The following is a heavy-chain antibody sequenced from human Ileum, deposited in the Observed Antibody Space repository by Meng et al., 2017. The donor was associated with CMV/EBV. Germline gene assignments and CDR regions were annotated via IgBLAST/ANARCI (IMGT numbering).Heavy chain of an antibody. CDR2: ISASGGNT. D-gene: IGHD3-10*01. Sequence: GGSLRLSCAASGFTFNNYAMNWVRQAPGKGLEWVSSISASGGNTYYADSVKGRFTSSRDNSKNTLYLQMNSLRAEDTAVYYCAKVVGTPYYFDYWGQGALVTVSS. CDR3: AKVVGTPYYFDY. CDR1: GFTFNNYA. J-gene: IGHJ4*02. V-gene: IGHV3-23*01.